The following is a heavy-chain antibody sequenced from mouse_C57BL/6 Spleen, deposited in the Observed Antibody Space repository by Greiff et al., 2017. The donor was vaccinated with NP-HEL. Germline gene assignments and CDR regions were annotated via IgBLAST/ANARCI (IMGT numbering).Heavy chain of an antibody. J-gene: IGHJ4*01. CDR2: ISDGGSYT. Sequence: EVQLMESGGGLVKPGGSLKLSCAASGFTFSSYAMSWVRQTPEKRLEWVATISDGGSYTYYPDNVKGRFTISRDNAKNNLYLQMSHLKSEDTAMYYCARDTITDYWGQGTSVTVSS. V-gene: IGHV5-4*01. CDR1: GFTFSSYA. CDR3: ARDTITDY. D-gene: IGHD2-12*01.